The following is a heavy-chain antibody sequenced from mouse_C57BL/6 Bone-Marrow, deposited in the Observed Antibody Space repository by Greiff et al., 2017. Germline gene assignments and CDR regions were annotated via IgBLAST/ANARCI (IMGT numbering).Heavy chain of an antibody. CDR3: ARHEEGSTMVTTWYFDV. CDR1: GYTFTEYT. V-gene: IGHV1-62-2*01. J-gene: IGHJ1*03. Sequence: LVKPGASVKLSCKASGYTFTEYTIHWVKQRSGQGLEWIGWFYPGSGSIKYNEKFKDKATLTADKSSSTVYMELSRLTSEDSAVYFCARHEEGSTMVTTWYFDVWGTGTTVTVSS. CDR2: FYPGSGSI. D-gene: IGHD2-2*01.